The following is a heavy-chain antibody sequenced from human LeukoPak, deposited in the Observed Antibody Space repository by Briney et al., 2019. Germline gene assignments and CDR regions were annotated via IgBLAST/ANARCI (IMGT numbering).Heavy chain of an antibody. CDR2: IRPTGTNT. CDR1: GLPFNTYA. D-gene: IGHD1-14*01. CDR3: AKLAFYETSAPLRDIDF. J-gene: IGHJ4*02. Sequence: GPSLTLSRAASGLPFNTYAMSCVRHAAGKWLEYISVIRPTGTNTSHASSVKGRFTISRDDSRTMAYLQMSSLRAEDTAIYYCAKLAFYETSAPLRDIDFWGQGTLVTVSS. V-gene: IGHV3-23*01.